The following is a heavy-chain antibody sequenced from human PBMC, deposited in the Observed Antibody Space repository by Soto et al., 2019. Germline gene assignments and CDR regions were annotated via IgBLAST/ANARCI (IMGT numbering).Heavy chain of an antibody. Sequence: QVQLVESGGGVVQPGRSLRLSCAASGFTFSNYAMHWVRQAPGKGLDWVAVVSFDGSNSYYADSVKGRFTISIDNSKKTLFPHMSRLRAKHPAWYFLATTIETAIQNHPSYNYGLEVWGQGTTVTVSS. CDR2: VSFDGSNS. CDR3: ATTIETAIQNHPSYNYGLEV. J-gene: IGHJ6*02. D-gene: IGHD2-21*02. CDR1: GFTFSNYA. V-gene: IGHV3-30*14.